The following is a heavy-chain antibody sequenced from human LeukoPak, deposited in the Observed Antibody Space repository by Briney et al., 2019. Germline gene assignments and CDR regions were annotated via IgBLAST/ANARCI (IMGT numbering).Heavy chain of an antibody. CDR3: SKSAVAGTHYYYYDMDV. CDR2: ISYDGSHE. V-gene: IGHV3-30*18. J-gene: IGHJ6*02. Sequence: GGSLRLSCAASGFNFGSYGMHWVRQPPGKGLEWVAVISYDGSHEYYADSVKGQFTISRDSSRNTLYLQMDSLRPEDTAMYYCSKSAVAGTHYYYYDMDVWGQGTTVTVSS. CDR1: GFNFGSYG. D-gene: IGHD6-19*01.